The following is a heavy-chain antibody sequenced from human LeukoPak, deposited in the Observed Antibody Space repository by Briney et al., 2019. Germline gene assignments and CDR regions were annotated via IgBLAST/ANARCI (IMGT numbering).Heavy chain of an antibody. V-gene: IGHV4-59*01. D-gene: IGHD6-19*01. CDR3: ARGGWYPESFQH. J-gene: IGHJ1*01. CDR1: GGSISSYY. Sequence: PSETLSLTCTVSGGSISSYYWNWIRQPPGRGLEWIGYIYYSGSTNYDPSLKSRVTISVDTSKNQFSLKLSSVTAADTAVYYCARGGWYPESFQHWGQGALVTVSS. CDR2: IYYSGST.